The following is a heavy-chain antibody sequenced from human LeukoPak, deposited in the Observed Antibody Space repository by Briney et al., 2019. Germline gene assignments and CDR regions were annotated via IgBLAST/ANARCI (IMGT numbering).Heavy chain of an antibody. J-gene: IGHJ6*03. CDR2: FYHGGST. D-gene: IGHD3-22*01. Sequence: TSETLSLTCTVSGYSISTGYYWAWIRQPPGKGLEWIGTFYHGGSTYYNPSLKSRVTISVDTSKNQFSLNLTSVTAADTAVYYCARSSEGRYYYDSSGFSYYYYYMDVWGKGTTVTISS. CDR1: GYSISTGYY. CDR3: ARSSEGRYYYDSSGFSYYYYYMDV. V-gene: IGHV4-38-2*02.